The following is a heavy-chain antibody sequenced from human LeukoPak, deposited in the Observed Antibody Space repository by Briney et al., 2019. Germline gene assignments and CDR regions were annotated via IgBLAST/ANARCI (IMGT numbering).Heavy chain of an antibody. V-gene: IGHV4-61*08. J-gene: IGHJ4*02. CDR2: IYYSGST. D-gene: IGHD3-9*01. CDR3: ARGDRYYDILTGYYPTLFDY. CDR1: GGSISSGGYS. Sequence: SETLSLTCAVSGGSISSGGYSWSWIRQPPGKGLEWIGYIYYSGSTNYNPSLKSRVTISVDTSKNQFSLKLSSATAADTAVYYCARGDRYYDILTGYYPTLFDYWGQGTLVTVSS.